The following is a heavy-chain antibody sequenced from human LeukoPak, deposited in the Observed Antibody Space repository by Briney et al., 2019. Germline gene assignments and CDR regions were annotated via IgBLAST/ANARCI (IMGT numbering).Heavy chain of an antibody. J-gene: IGHJ3*02. CDR2: ISYDGSNK. CDR3: ATHSGITMIVVGAFDI. D-gene: IGHD3-22*01. V-gene: IGHV3-30*04. Sequence: GGSLRLSCAASGFTFSSYAMHWVRQAPGKGLEWVAVISYDGSNKYYADSVKGRFTISRDNSKNTLYLQMNSLRAEDTAVYYCATHSGITMIVVGAFDIWGQGTMVTVSS. CDR1: GFTFSSYA.